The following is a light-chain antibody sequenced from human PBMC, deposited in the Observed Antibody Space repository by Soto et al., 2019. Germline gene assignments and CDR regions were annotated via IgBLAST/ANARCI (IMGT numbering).Light chain of an antibody. CDR1: QSISSY. CDR2: KAS. CDR3: QHYNSYSEA. V-gene: IGKV1-5*03. J-gene: IGKJ1*01. Sequence: DIHMTQSPSSLSASVGDRVTITCRASQSISSYLNWYQQKPGKAPKLLIYKASTLKSGVPSRFSGSGSGTEFTLTISSLQPDDFATYYCQHYNSYSEAFGPGTKVDIK.